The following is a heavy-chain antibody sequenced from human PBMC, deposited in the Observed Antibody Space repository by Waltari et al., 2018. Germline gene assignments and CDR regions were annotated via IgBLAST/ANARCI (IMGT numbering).Heavy chain of an antibody. CDR1: GFPFRRSG. Sequence: QVQLVESGGGVVQPGGSLRLSCAASGFPFRRSGMSWVRQAPGKGLWWVAFIRYDGSNKYYADSVKGRFTISRDNSKNTLYLQMNSLRAEDTAVYYCAITAMVSAGLDYWGQGTLVTVSS. V-gene: IGHV3-30*02. CDR2: IRYDGSNK. J-gene: IGHJ4*02. D-gene: IGHD5-18*01. CDR3: AITAMVSAGLDY.